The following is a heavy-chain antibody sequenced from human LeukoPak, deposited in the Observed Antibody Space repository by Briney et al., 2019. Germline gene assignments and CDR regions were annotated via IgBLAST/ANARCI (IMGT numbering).Heavy chain of an antibody. D-gene: IGHD3-22*01. CDR1: GFTFSSYG. J-gene: IGHJ4*02. Sequence: GGSLRLSCAASGFTFSSYGMHWVRQAPGKGLEWVAVISYGGSNKYYADSVKGRFTISRDNSKNTLYLQMNSLRAEDTAVYYCAKGSYYDSSGYFDYWGQGTLVTVSS. CDR3: AKGSYYDSSGYFDY. V-gene: IGHV3-30*18. CDR2: ISYGGSNK.